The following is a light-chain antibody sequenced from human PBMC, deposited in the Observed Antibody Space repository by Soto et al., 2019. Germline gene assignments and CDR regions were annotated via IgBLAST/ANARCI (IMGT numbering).Light chain of an antibody. V-gene: IGKV1-5*01. CDR3: QQYNTYSSLT. CDR2: DAS. J-gene: IGKJ4*01. CDR1: QSISSW. Sequence: DIQMTQSPSTQSASVGDRVTITCRASQSISSWLAWYQQKLGRAPRLLIYDASSLESGVPSRFSGSGYGTEFTLTISSLQPDDFATYYCQQYNTYSSLTFGGGTKVDI.